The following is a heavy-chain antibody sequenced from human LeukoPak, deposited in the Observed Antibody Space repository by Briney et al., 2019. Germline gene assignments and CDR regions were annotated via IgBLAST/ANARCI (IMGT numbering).Heavy chain of an antibody. Sequence: GGSLRLSCAASGFTFSSYSMNWVRQAPGKGLEWVSSISSSSSYIYYADSVKGRFTISRDNAKNSLYLQMNSLRAEDTAVYYCARIFPDCSSTSCYYYMDVWGKGTTVTVSS. D-gene: IGHD2-2*01. J-gene: IGHJ6*03. CDR1: GFTFSSYS. V-gene: IGHV3-21*01. CDR3: ARIFPDCSSTSCYYYMDV. CDR2: ISSSSSYI.